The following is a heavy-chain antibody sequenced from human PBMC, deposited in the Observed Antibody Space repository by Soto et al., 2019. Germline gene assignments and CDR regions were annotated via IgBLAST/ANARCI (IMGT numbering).Heavy chain of an antibody. CDR1: GFTFSTYA. Sequence: EVQLLESGGGLVQPGGSLRLSCAASGFTFSTYAMSWVRQAPGKGLEWVSAISGSGGSTYYADSVKGRFTISRDNSKNTQYLQMHSLRAEDTAVYYCAKNWDTTSSSSSHWGQGTLVTVSS. CDR3: AKNWDTTSSSSSH. V-gene: IGHV3-23*01. CDR2: ISGSGGST. J-gene: IGHJ4*02. D-gene: IGHD6-6*01.